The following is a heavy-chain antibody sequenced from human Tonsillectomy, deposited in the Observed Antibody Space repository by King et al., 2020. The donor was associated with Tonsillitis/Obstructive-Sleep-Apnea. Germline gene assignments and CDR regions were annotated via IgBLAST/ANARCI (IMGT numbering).Heavy chain of an antibody. CDR1: GFTFGDYA. CDR2: IRSKPYGGTT. D-gene: IGHD6-19*01. CDR3: TRDVCIAVAGYYYYYMDV. Sequence: VQLVESGGGLVQPGRSLRLSCTASGFTFGDYAVNWVRQAPGKGLEWVGFIRSKPYGGTTEYAASVKGRFTISRDDSKSIAYLQMNSLKTEDTAVYYCTRDVCIAVAGYYYYYMDVWGKGTTVTVSS. V-gene: IGHV3-49*04. J-gene: IGHJ6*03.